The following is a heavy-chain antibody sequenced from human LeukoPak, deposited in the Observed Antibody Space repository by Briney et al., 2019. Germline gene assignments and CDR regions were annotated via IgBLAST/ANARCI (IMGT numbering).Heavy chain of an antibody. CDR2: ISAYGHT. J-gene: IGHJ4*02. CDR1: GYTFTSYG. Sequence: ASVKVSCKASGYTFTSYGITWVRQAPGQGLEWMGWISAYGHTKLARNLQARVTVTIDTSTTTAYMELRSLSSDDTAVYFCARETASGYLGFDFWGQGTLVTVSS. D-gene: IGHD3-3*01. CDR3: ARETASGYLGFDF. V-gene: IGHV1-18*01.